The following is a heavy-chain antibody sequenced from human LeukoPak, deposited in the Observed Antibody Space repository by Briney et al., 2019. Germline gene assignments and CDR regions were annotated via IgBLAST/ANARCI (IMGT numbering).Heavy chain of an antibody. CDR1: GFTFSSYA. J-gene: IGHJ4*02. Sequence: PGGSLRLSCAASGFTFSSYAMSWVRQAPGKGLEWVSAISGSGGCTYYADSVKGRFTISRDNSNNTLFLQMNSLRAEDTAVYFCAKDHLNPSFEDYWGQGTLVTVSS. CDR3: AKDHLNPSFEDY. CDR2: ISGSGGCT. D-gene: IGHD3-9*01. V-gene: IGHV3-23*01.